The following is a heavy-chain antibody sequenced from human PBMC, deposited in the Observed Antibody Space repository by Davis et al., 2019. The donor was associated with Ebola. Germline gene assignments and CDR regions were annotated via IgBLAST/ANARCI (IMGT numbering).Heavy chain of an antibody. CDR3: AKDSDYSNRYYFDY. D-gene: IGHD4-11*01. V-gene: IGHV3-23*01. CDR2: ISGSGGST. CDR1: GFTFSSYA. Sequence: GESLKISCAASGFTFSSYAMSWVRQAPGKGLEWVSAISGSGGSTYYADSVKGRFTISRDNSKNTLYLQMNSLRAEDTAVYYCAKDSDYSNRYYFDYWGQGTLVTVSS. J-gene: IGHJ4*02.